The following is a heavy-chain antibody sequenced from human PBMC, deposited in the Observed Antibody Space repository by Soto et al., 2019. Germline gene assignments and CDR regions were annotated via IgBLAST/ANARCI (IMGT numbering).Heavy chain of an antibody. Sequence: GGSLRLSCAASGFTFSSYSMNWVRQAPGKGLEWVSYISSSSSTIYYADSVKGRFTISRDNAKNSLYLQMNSLRAEDTAVYYCARVSSSWYADYWGQGTPVTVSS. J-gene: IGHJ4*02. D-gene: IGHD6-13*01. CDR1: GFTFSSYS. CDR3: ARVSSSWYADY. V-gene: IGHV3-48*01. CDR2: ISSSSSTI.